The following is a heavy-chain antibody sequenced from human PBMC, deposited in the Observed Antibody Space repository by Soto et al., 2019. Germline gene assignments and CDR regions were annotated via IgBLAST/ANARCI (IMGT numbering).Heavy chain of an antibody. CDR2: IYTSGST. V-gene: IGHV4-4*07. J-gene: IGHJ6*02. Sequence: QVQLQESGPGLVKPSETLSLTCTVSGGSINSYYWSWIRQPAGKGLEWIGRIYTSGSTNYNPSLKSRVTMSVDTSKNQFSLKLSSVTAADTAVYYCARDPDCSSTSCSPYYYYYGMDVWGQGTTVTVSS. CDR1: GGSINSYY. D-gene: IGHD2-2*01. CDR3: ARDPDCSSTSCSPYYYYYGMDV.